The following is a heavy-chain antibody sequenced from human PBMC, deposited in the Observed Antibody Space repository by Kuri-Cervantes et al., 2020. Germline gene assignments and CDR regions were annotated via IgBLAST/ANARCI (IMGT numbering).Heavy chain of an antibody. D-gene: IGHD4-17*01. CDR2: IYHSGST. CDR1: GGSISSGGYY. J-gene: IGHJ3*02. Sequence: PSETLSLTCTVSGGSISSGGYYWGWIRQPPGKGLEWIGSIYHSGSTYYNPSLKSRVTISVDKSKNQFSLKLSSVTAADTAVYYCARAVTNIRFSMRDAFDIWGQGTMVTVSS. V-gene: IGHV4-39*07. CDR3: ARAVTNIRFSMRDAFDI.